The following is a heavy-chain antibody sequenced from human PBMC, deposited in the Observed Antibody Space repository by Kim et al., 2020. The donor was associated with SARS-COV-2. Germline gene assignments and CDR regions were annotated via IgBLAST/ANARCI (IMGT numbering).Heavy chain of an antibody. CDR3: ARESVDKLGSWFDP. Sequence: SETLSLTCTVSGGSISSGGYYWSGIRQHPGKGLEWIGYIYYSGSTYYNPSHKSRVTISVDTSKNQYSLKLSPVTAADTAVYYCARESVDKLGSWFDPWGQGTLVTVSS. CDR2: IYYSGST. V-gene: IGHV4-31*03. D-gene: IGHD7-27*01. J-gene: IGHJ5*02. CDR1: GGSISSGGYY.